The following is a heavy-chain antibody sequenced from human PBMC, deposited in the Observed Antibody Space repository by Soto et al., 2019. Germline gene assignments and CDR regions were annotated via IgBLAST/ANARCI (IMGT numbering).Heavy chain of an antibody. Sequence: QLQLQESGSGLVKPSQTLSLTCAVSGDSVSSGTDSWSWIRQPPGKGLEWIGYIFHSGNTNYNPSLRSRVTMSLDRSRNQISLNLTSVTAADTGVYYCARGYGSGSYWFDFWGQGTLVTVSS. CDR3: ARGYGSGSYWFDF. V-gene: IGHV4-30-2*01. CDR1: GDSVSSGTDS. D-gene: IGHD3-10*01. CDR2: IFHSGNT. J-gene: IGHJ4*02.